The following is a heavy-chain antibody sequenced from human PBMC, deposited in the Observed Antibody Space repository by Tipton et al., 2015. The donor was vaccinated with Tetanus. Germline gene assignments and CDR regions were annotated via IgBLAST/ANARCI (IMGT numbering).Heavy chain of an antibody. D-gene: IGHD2-15*01. CDR1: GFIFSSYG. V-gene: IGHV3-33*01. J-gene: IGHJ4*02. CDR3: AREADCSGGSCFSGDFDN. CDR2: SWYDGTDK. Sequence: SLRLSCAASGFIFSSYGIHWVRQAPGKGLEWVAVSWYDGTDKYYADSVKGRSTISRDNSKNTLYLQMKSLRAEDTAVYYCAREADCSGGSCFSGDFDNWGQGTQVTVSS.